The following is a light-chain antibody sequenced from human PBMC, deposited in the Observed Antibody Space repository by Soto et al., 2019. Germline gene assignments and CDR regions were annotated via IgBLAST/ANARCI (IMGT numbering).Light chain of an antibody. Sequence: DIQMTQSPSSLSASVGDRITIACRASQSINNYLAWYHQKPGKPPKLLIYDASNLEGGVPSRFSGSGSGTEFTLTISSLQPDDFATYYCQQYSAYPYTFGQGTKLEI. CDR1: QSINNY. CDR2: DAS. V-gene: IGKV1-5*01. CDR3: QQYSAYPYT. J-gene: IGKJ2*01.